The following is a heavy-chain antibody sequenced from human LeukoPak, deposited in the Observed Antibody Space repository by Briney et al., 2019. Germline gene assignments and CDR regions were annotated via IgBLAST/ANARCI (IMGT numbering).Heavy chain of an antibody. V-gene: IGHV1-46*01. CDR1: GYTFTGYY. CDR2: INPSGGST. J-gene: IGHJ5*02. D-gene: IGHD3-10*01. CDR3: AKNHRSGSYDHWFDP. Sequence: ASVKVSCKASGYTFTGYYMHWVRQAPGQGLEWMGIINPSGGSTSYAQKFQGRVTMTRDTSISTVYMEVSRLRSDDTAVYYCAKNHRSGSYDHWFDPWGQGTLVTVSS.